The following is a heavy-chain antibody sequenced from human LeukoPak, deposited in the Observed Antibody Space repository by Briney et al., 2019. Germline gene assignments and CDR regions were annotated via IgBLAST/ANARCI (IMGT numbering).Heavy chain of an antibody. Sequence: GASVKVSCKASGGTFSSYAISWVRQAPGQGLEWMGGIIPIFGTANYAQKFQGRVTITTDESTSTAYMELSSLRSEDTAVYYCARGAAPTYSFDYWGQGTLVTVSS. J-gene: IGHJ4*02. V-gene: IGHV1-69*05. CDR3: ARGAAPTYSFDY. CDR2: IIPIFGTA. CDR1: GGTFSSYA. D-gene: IGHD5-18*01.